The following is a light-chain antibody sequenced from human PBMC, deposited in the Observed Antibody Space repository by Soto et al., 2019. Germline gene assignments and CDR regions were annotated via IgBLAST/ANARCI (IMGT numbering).Light chain of an antibody. CDR3: QQYNNWPPVT. CDR1: QSVRSRY. J-gene: IGKJ4*01. V-gene: IGKV3-15*01. Sequence: EIVMTQSPGTLSLSPGKRATLSCRASQSVRSRYLAWYQQKPGQAPRLLIYGASTRATGIPARFSGSGSGTEFTLTISSLQSEDFAVYYCQQYNNWPPVTFGGGTKVDIK. CDR2: GAS.